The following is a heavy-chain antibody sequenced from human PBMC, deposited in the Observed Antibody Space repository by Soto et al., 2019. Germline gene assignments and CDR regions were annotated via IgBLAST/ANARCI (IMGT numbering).Heavy chain of an antibody. J-gene: IGHJ4*02. Sequence: GASVKLSFKASGYIFASYYIHWLRQAPGHGLEWMGLIKPGRGSISYAEKFQGRLNMTRDTSTSTVYMELRSLRSDDTAVYYCARDRPLLWFGEYHVDYWGQGTLVTVSS. V-gene: IGHV1-46*01. D-gene: IGHD3-10*01. CDR1: GYIFASYY. CDR3: ARDRPLLWFGEYHVDY. CDR2: IKPGRGSI.